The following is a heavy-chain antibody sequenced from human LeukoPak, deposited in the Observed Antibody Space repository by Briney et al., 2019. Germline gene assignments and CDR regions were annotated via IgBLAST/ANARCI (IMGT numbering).Heavy chain of an antibody. CDR1: GGSISSYY. Sequence: SETLSLTCTVSGGSISSYYWSWIRQPPGKGLEWIGYIYYSGSANYNPSLKSRVTTSIDTSKNQFSLKLSSVTAADTAVYYCARHLHLPHFDPWGQGTLVTVSS. J-gene: IGHJ5*02. CDR3: ARHLHLPHFDP. CDR2: IYYSGSA. V-gene: IGHV4-59*08.